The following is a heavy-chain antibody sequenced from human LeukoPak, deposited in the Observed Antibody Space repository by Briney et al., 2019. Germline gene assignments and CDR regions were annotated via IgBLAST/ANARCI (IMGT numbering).Heavy chain of an antibody. Sequence: GASVNVSCKASGYTFTSYAMHWVRQAPGQRLEWMGWINAGNGNTKYSQKFQGRVTITRDTSASTAYMELSSLRSEDTAVYYCARADHRHIVVVPAARLAHYGMDVWGQGTTVTVSS. V-gene: IGHV1-3*01. CDR3: ARADHRHIVVVPAARLAHYGMDV. CDR1: GYTFTSYA. J-gene: IGHJ6*02. CDR2: INAGNGNT. D-gene: IGHD2-2*01.